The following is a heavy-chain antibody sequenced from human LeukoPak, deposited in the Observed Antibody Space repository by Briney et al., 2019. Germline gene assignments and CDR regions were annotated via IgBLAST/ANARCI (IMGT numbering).Heavy chain of an antibody. CDR1: GFTFDDYV. D-gene: IGHD2-2*01. CDR3: ARDRGTTSSSGWYFDP. J-gene: IGHJ2*01. Sequence: GGSLRLSCVASGFTFDDYVMHWVRHAPGKGLEWVSLISGDGGRTYYADSVKGRFSISRDNSKNTVYLQMNSLGAEDTAVYYCARDRGTTSSSGWYFDPWGRGTLVTVSS. V-gene: IGHV3-43*02. CDR2: ISGDGGRT.